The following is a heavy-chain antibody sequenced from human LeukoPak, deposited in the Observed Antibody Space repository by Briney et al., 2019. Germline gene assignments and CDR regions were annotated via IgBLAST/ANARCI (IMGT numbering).Heavy chain of an antibody. CDR3: ARDSQSGGYSFDS. CDR1: GFTFNYYW. V-gene: IGHV3-7*01. D-gene: IGHD1-26*01. Sequence: PGGSLRLSCAASGFTFNYYWMSWVRQAPGKGLEWVANIKQDGSEKYYVDSVKGRFTISRDNAKHSLYLQMNSLRAEDTAVYYCARDSQSGGYSFDSWGQGTLVTVSS. CDR2: IKQDGSEK. J-gene: IGHJ4*02.